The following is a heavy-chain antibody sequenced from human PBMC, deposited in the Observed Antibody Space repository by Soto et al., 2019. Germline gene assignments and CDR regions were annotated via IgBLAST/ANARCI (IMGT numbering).Heavy chain of an antibody. CDR3: ARHDWAKPFDY. D-gene: IGHD3-9*01. V-gene: IGHV4-39*01. J-gene: IGHJ4*02. Sequence: SETLSLTCTVSGGSISSSSYYWGWIRQPPGKGLEWIGSIYYSGSTYYNPSLKSRVTISVDTSKNQFSLKLGSVTAADTAVYYCARHDWAKPFDYWGQGALVTVSS. CDR2: IYYSGST. CDR1: GGSISSSSYY.